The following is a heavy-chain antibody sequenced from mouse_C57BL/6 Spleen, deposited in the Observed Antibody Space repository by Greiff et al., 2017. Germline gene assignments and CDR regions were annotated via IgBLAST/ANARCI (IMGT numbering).Heavy chain of an antibody. CDR1: GYSFSGYY. V-gene: IGHV1-42*01. J-gene: IGHJ2*02. D-gene: IGHD4-1*01. CDR2: INPSTGGT. Sequence: VNVKQSGPELVKPGASVKISCKASGYSFSGYYMNWVKQSPEKSLEWIGEINPSTGGTSYNQKFKDKATLTADKSSSTAYIQLNSLKSEVSAVYYWARNWSDYGGQGTSRTVSS. CDR3: ARNWSDY.